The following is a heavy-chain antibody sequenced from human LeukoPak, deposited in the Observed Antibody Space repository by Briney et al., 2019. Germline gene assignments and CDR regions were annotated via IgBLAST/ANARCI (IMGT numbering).Heavy chain of an antibody. D-gene: IGHD3-10*01. CDR2: IYTSGSI. CDR3: ARVGAKEWFGELLFNWFDP. J-gene: IGHJ5*02. CDR1: GGSISSGSYY. Sequence: SETLSLTCTVSGGSISSGSYYWSWIRQPAGKGLEWIGRIYTSGSINYNPSLKSRVTISVDTSENQFSLKLSSVTAADTAVYYCARVGAKEWFGELLFNWFDPWGQGTLVTVSS. V-gene: IGHV4-61*02.